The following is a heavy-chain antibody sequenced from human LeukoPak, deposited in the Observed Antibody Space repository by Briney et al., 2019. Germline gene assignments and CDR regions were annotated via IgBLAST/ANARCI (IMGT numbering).Heavy chain of an antibody. Sequence: SETLSLTCTASGGSISSYYWSWIRQPPGKGLEWIGYIYYSGSTNYNPSLRSRVTISVDTSKNQFSLKLSSVTAADTAVYYCARATYYDFWSGYTLPQSGGAYYYYYYMDVWGKGTTVTVSS. V-gene: IGHV4-59*01. CDR3: ARATYYDFWSGYTLPQSGGAYYYYYYMDV. J-gene: IGHJ6*03. CDR2: IYYSGST. D-gene: IGHD3-3*01. CDR1: GGSISSYY.